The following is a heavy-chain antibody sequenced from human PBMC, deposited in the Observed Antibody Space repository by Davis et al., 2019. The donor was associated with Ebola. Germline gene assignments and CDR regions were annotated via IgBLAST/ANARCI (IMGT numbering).Heavy chain of an antibody. V-gene: IGHV1-46*01. CDR1: GYTFTSYY. D-gene: IGHD3-10*01. CDR2: IIPIFGTA. CDR3: ARDSPPYYYGSGSYYLDY. Sequence: ASVKVSCKASGYTFTSYYMHWVRQAPGQGLEWMGGIIPIFGTANYAQKFQGRVTMTRDTSTSTVYMELSSLRSEDTAVYYCARDSPPYYYGSGSYYLDYWGQGTLVTVSS. J-gene: IGHJ4*02.